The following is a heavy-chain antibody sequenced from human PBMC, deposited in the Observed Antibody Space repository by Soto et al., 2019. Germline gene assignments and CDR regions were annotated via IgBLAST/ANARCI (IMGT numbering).Heavy chain of an antibody. J-gene: IGHJ3*02. D-gene: IGHD3-22*01. CDR2: IWYDGSNK. V-gene: IGHV3-33*01. CDR3: AMIVVVTSDDAFDI. CDR1: GFTFSSYG. Sequence: GGSLRLSCAASGFTFSSYGMHWVRQAPGKGLEWVAVIWYDGSNKYYADSVKGRFTISRDNSKNTLYLQMNSLRAEDTAVYYCAMIVVVTSDDAFDIWGQGTMVTVSS.